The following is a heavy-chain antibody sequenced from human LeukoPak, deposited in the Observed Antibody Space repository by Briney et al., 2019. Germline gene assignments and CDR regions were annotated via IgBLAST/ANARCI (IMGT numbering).Heavy chain of an antibody. CDR1: GYSFTSYW. CDR2: IYPGDSDT. CDR3: ARLWSYYYDSSGYHGFDY. V-gene: IGHV5-51*01. J-gene: IGHJ4*02. D-gene: IGHD3-22*01. Sequence: GESLKISCKGSGYSFTSYWIGWVRQMPGKGLEWMGIIYPGDSDTRYSPSFQGQVTISADKYISTAYLQWSSLKASDTAMYYCARLWSYYYDSSGYHGFDYWGQGTLVTVSS.